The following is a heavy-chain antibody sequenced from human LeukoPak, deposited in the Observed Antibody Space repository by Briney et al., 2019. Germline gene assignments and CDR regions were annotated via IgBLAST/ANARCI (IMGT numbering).Heavy chain of an antibody. CDR3: AKDQYRTGTTPWFEP. V-gene: IGHV3-23*01. D-gene: IGHD1-1*01. J-gene: IGHJ5*02. CDR2: ISGSGGST. CDR1: GFTFSSYA. Sequence: PGGSLRLSCAASGFTFSSYAMSWVRQAPGKGLEWVSAISGSGGSTYYADSVKGRFIISRDNSKNTLYLQMNSLRAEDTAVYYCAKDQYRTGTTPWFEPWGQGTLVTVSS.